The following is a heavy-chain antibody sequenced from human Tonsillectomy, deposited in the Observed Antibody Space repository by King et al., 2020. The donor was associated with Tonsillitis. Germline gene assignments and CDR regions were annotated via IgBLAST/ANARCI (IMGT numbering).Heavy chain of an antibody. CDR2: FSSSSTHI. V-gene: IGHV3-21*03. Sequence: VQLVESGGGLVTPGVSLILSCATPGFTFINSDMNWVRQAPGKGLELVSPFSSSSTHIYYADSVKGRCTISRDNAKNSLYLQMNSLRAGDTAVYYCARDKGADYFDSGRGAFDVWGQGTMVTVSS. CDR1: GFTFINSD. D-gene: IGHD3-22*01. CDR3: ARDKGADYFDSGRGAFDV. J-gene: IGHJ3*01.